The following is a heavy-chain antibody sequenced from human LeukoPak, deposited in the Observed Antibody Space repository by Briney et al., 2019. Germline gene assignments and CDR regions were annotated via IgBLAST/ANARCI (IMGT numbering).Heavy chain of an antibody. J-gene: IGHJ6*02. Sequence: GGSLRLSCAASGFTFSSYSMNWVRQAPGKGLEWVSSISSSSSYIYYADSVKGRFTISRDNAKNSLYLQMNSLRVEDTAVYYCARDRQLLDYYYGMDVWGQGTTVTVSS. D-gene: IGHD2-2*01. CDR2: ISSSSSYI. V-gene: IGHV3-21*01. CDR3: ARDRQLLDYYYGMDV. CDR1: GFTFSSYS.